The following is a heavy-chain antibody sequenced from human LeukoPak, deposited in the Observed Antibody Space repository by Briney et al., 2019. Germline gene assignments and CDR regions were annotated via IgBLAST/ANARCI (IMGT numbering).Heavy chain of an antibody. J-gene: IGHJ4*02. CDR3: ARDTGAYYDSGGLDY. Sequence: PGGSLRLSCAASGFSFSSYEMNWVRQAPGKGLEWISYISASGTLTHYADSVEGRFTISRDNAKNSLYLQMSNLRGEDTALYYCARDTGAYYDSGGLDYWGQGTLVTVSS. CDR2: ISASGTLT. V-gene: IGHV3-48*03. CDR1: GFSFSSYE. D-gene: IGHD3-22*01.